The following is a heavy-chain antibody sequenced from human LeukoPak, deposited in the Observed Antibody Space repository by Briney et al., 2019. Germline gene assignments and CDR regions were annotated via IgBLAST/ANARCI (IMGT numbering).Heavy chain of an antibody. D-gene: IGHD2-2*01. Sequence: PGGSLRLSCAASGFTFSDYYMSWIRQAPGKGLEWVAVISYDGSNKYYADSVKGRFTISRDNSKNTLYLQMNSLRAEDTAVYYCASPPPVVPAARSDWGQGTLVTVSS. V-gene: IGHV3-30-3*01. J-gene: IGHJ4*02. CDR1: GFTFSDYY. CDR3: ASPPPVVPAARSD. CDR2: ISYDGSNK.